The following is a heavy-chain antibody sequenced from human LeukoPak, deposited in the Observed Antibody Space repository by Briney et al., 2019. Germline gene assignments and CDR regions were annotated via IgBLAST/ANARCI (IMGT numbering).Heavy chain of an antibody. D-gene: IGHD2/OR15-2a*01. CDR2: ISWNSDSI. CDR1: GFTFDDYA. V-gene: IGHV3-9*01. CDR3: VKNWDY. Sequence: GRSLRLSCAASGFTFDDYAMHWVRQAPGKGLEWVSGISWNSDSIIYVDSVKGRFTISRDNAKNSLYLQMNSLRAEDTAVYYCVKNWDYWGQGTLVTVSS. J-gene: IGHJ4*02.